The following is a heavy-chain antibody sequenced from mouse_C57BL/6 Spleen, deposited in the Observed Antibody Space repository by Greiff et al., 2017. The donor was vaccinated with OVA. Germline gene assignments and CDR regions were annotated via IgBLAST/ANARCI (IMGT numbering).Heavy chain of an antibody. CDR1: GYTFTSYW. V-gene: IGHV1-64*01. CDR2: IHPNSGNT. J-gene: IGHJ2*01. CDR3: ARSFGGITTVDFDY. D-gene: IGHD1-1*01. Sequence: QVQLQQPGAELVKPGASVKLSCKASGYTFTSYWMHWVKQRPGQGLEWIGMIHPNSGNTNYNEKFKSKATLTVDKSSSTAYMQLSSLTSEDSAVYYCARSFGGITTVDFDYWGQGTTLTVSS.